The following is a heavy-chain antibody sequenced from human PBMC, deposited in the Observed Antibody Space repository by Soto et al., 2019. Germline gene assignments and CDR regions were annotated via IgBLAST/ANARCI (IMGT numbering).Heavy chain of an antibody. J-gene: IGHJ4*02. CDR3: ARDRRRYGGYDPKYYFDY. D-gene: IGHD5-12*01. CDR2: IIPIFGTA. V-gene: IGHV1-69*13. Sequence: SVKVSCKASGGTFSSYAISWVRQAPGQGLEWMGGIIPIFGTANYAQKFQGRVTITADESTSTAYMELSSLRSEDTAVYYCARDRRRYGGYDPKYYFDYWGQGTLVTVSS. CDR1: GGTFSSYA.